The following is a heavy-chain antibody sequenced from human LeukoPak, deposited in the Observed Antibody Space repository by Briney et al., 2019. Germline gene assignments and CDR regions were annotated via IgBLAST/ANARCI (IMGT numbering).Heavy chain of an antibody. Sequence: GGSLRLSCAASGFTFSPYSMNWVRQAPGKGLEWVAYISGRTSTIYYADSVYGRFTISRDNAKNSLYLQMNSLRAEDTAVYYCAREGERYPDLDYWGQGTLVTVSS. CDR3: AREGERYPDLDY. CDR1: GFTFSPYS. D-gene: IGHD1-1*01. V-gene: IGHV3-48*01. J-gene: IGHJ4*02. CDR2: ISGRTSTI.